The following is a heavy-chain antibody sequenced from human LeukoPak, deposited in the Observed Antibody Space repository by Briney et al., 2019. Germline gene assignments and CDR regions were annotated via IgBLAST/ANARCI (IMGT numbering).Heavy chain of an antibody. CDR2: MNPNSGNT. J-gene: IGHJ4*02. CDR1: GYTFTSYD. Sequence: ASVKVSCKASGYTFTSYDINWVRQATGQGLEWMGWMNPNSGNTGYAQKFQGRVTMTRNTSISTAYMELSSLRSEDTAVYYCARGVYYYDSSGEKSGLDYWGQGTLVTVSS. D-gene: IGHD3-22*01. CDR3: ARGVYYYDSSGEKSGLDY. V-gene: IGHV1-8*01.